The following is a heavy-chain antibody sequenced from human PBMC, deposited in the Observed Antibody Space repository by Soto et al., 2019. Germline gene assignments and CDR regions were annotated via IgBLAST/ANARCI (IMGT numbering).Heavy chain of an antibody. Sequence: QAQLVQSGAAVKKSGASMKVSCKASGYTFTDYFVHWVRQAPRHGPEWIGWTNPKSGATKYAPRFQGRVTMTRDTSISTAYLEVSGLKFDDMAVYYCAKASDDYTMDVWGQGTPVTVSS. D-gene: IGHD2-21*02. CDR2: TNPKSGAT. V-gene: IGHV1-2*02. CDR1: GYTFTDYF. CDR3: AKASDDYTMDV. J-gene: IGHJ6*02.